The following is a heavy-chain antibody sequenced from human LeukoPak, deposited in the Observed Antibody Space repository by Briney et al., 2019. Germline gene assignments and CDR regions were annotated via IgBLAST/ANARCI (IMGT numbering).Heavy chain of an antibody. CDR1: GGSISSGGYY. D-gene: IGHD6-13*01. Sequence: PSETLSLTCTVSGGSISSGGYYWSWIRQHPGKGLEWIGYIYYSGSTYYNPSLKSRVTISVDTSKNQFSLKLSSVTAADTAVYYCARIGSWFIDYWGQGTLVTVSS. V-gene: IGHV4-31*03. CDR3: ARIGSWFIDY. CDR2: IYYSGST. J-gene: IGHJ4*02.